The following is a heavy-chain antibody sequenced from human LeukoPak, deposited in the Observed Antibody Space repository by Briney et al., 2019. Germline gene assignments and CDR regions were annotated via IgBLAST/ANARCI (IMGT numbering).Heavy chain of an antibody. Sequence: SETLSLTCAVYGGSFSGYYWSWIRQPPGKGLEWIGEINHSGSTNYNPSLKSRVTISVDTSKNQFSLRLSSVTAADTAVYYCARGLRQLRGYWGQGTLVTVSS. D-gene: IGHD1-7*01. J-gene: IGHJ4*02. CDR1: GGSFSGYY. V-gene: IGHV4-34*01. CDR2: INHSGST. CDR3: ARGLRQLRGY.